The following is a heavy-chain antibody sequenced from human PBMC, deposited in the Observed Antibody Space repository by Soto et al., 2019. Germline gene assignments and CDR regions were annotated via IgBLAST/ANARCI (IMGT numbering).Heavy chain of an antibody. Sequence: EVQLVESGGGLVQPGGSLRLSCTASGFIVSNTYVNWVRQAPGKGLAWVSVISNRGDTNYADSVRGRFSLSRDISDNTLHLQMNNLRVEDTAVYYCAGEPRYCRGGSCSITGDAYDIWGQGTMVTVSS. CDR2: ISNRGDT. V-gene: IGHV3-66*01. J-gene: IGHJ3*02. CDR1: GFIVSNTY. D-gene: IGHD2-15*01. CDR3: AGEPRYCRGGSCSITGDAYDI.